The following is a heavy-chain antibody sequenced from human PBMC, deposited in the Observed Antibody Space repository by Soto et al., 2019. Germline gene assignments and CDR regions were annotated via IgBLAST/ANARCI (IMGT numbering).Heavy chain of an antibody. CDR2: INGDGSST. V-gene: IGHV3-74*01. Sequence: GGSLRLSCAASGFTFSSYWMHWVRQAPGKGLVWVSRINGDGSSTNYADSVKGRFTISRDNSKNTLYLQMNSLRAEDTAVYYCAKAIVVVPAAFDYWAQGTLVTVSS. CDR3: AKAIVVVPAAFDY. CDR1: GFTFSSYW. J-gene: IGHJ4*02. D-gene: IGHD2-2*01.